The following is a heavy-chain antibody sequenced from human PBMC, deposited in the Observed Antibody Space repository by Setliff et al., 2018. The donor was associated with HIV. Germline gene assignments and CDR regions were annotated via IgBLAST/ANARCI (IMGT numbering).Heavy chain of an antibody. CDR1: GYSFTTYW. CDR2: IYPGDSDT. J-gene: IGHJ4*02. V-gene: IGHV5-51*01. D-gene: IGHD6-13*01. CDR3: ARFFGYSSSWPSAGC. Sequence: GESLKISCKGSGYSFTTYWIGWVRQMPGKGLEWMGIIYPGDSDTRYNPSFQGQVTISADKSISTAYLHWSSLKASDTAMYYCARFFGYSSSWPSAGCWGQGTLVTVSS.